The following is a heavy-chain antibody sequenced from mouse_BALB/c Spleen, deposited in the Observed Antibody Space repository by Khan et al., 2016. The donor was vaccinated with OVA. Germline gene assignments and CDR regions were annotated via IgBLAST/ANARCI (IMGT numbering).Heavy chain of an antibody. CDR3: ARRGLRWDFDY. CDR1: GYTFINYW. D-gene: IGHD1-1*01. Sequence: VQLQESGAELAKPGASVKMSCKASGYTFINYWILWVKQRPGQGLEWIGYINTSTGYTEYNQNFKDKATLTADKSSSTAYMQLSSLTSEDSAGYYCARRGLRWDFDYWGQGTTLTVSS. J-gene: IGHJ2*01. CDR2: INTSTGYT. V-gene: IGHV1-7*01.